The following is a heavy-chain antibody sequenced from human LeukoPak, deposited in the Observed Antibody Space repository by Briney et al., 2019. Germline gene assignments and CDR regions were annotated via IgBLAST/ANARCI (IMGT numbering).Heavy chain of an antibody. Sequence: SETLSLTCAVYGGSFSGYYWSWIRQPPGKGLEWIGEINHSGSTNYNPSLKSRVTISVDTSKNQFSLRLSSVTAADTAVYYCARRGRWELLHFQHWGQGTLVTVSS. D-gene: IGHD1-26*01. CDR1: GGSFSGYY. V-gene: IGHV4-34*01. CDR3: ARRGRWELLHFQH. CDR2: INHSGST. J-gene: IGHJ1*01.